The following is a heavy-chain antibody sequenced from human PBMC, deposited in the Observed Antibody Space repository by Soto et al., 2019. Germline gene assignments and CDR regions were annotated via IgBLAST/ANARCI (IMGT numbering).Heavy chain of an antibody. Sequence: SETLSLTCTVSGGSISSNYWSWIRQPPGKGLEWIGYIYYSGSTNYNPSLKSRVTISVDTSKNQFSLKLSSVTAADTAVAYCARASGSGSYWQDYWGQGTLVTVSS. CDR3: ARASGSGSYWQDY. J-gene: IGHJ4*02. CDR2: IYYSGST. CDR1: GGSISSNY. D-gene: IGHD3-10*01. V-gene: IGHV4-59*01.